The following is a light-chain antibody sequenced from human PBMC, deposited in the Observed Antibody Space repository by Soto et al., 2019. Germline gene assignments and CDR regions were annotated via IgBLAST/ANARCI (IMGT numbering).Light chain of an antibody. CDR3: SSFAGNNNLV. J-gene: IGLJ2*01. V-gene: IGLV2-8*01. CDR2: EVS. Sequence: QSALTQPPSATGCPGQSVSISCTGTSSDDGVYNYVSWYQQHPGKAPKLMIYEVSKRPSGVPDRFSGSKSGNTASLTVSGLQAEDEADYYCSSFAGNNNLVFGGGTKLTVL. CDR1: SSDDGVYNY.